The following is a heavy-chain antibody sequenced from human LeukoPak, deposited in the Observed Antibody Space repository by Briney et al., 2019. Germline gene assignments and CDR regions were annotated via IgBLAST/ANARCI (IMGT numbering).Heavy chain of an antibody. Sequence: AGGSLRLSCAVSGFTFSSYEMNWVRQAPGKGLEWVSYISSSGSTIYYADSVKGRFTISRDNAKNSLYLQMNSLRAEDTAVYYCAKDTGYGDYVFDYWGQGTLVTVSS. CDR1: GFTFSSYE. D-gene: IGHD4-17*01. CDR3: AKDTGYGDYVFDY. CDR2: ISSSGSTI. V-gene: IGHV3-48*03. J-gene: IGHJ4*02.